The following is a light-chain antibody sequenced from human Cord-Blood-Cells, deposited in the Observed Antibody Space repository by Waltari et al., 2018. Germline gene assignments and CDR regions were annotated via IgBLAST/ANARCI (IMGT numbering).Light chain of an antibody. CDR3: QQYGSSPLS. CDR2: GAS. J-gene: IGKJ1*01. CDR1: QSVSSSY. Sequence: EIVLTQSPGTLSLSQGERATLSCRASQSVSSSYFAWYQQKPGQAPRLLIYGASSRATGIPDRFSGSGSGTDFTLTISRLEPEDFAVYYCQQYGSSPLSFGQGTKVEI. V-gene: IGKV3-20*01.